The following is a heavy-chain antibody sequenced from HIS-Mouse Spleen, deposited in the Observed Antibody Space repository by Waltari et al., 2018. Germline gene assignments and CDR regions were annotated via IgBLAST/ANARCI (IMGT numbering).Heavy chain of an antibody. CDR3: ATTRPNCPNGVWAPGWMRY. V-gene: IGHV4-34*01. D-gene: IGHD2-8*01. CDR2: INHNESS. Sequence: QVQLQQLVAGLSKPSETLSLTCALYGGSFSAFYWLWLLTPPTTGPEWIGEINHNESSNDKPCRKRRGKQSVVTSKNLVSPQLGFAAAAEQAVYYCATTRPNCPNGVWAPGWMRYWGPGTLVTVSS. J-gene: IGHJ4*02. CDR1: GGSFSAFY.